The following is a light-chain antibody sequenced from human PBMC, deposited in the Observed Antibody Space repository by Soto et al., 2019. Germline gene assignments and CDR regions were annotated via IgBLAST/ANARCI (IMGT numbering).Light chain of an antibody. CDR3: SSYAGSYTYD. Sequence: QSVLTQPRSVSGTPGQSVTISCTGTSNDVGGYNYVSWYQHHPGKVPKLMIYDVNKRPSGVPDRFSGSKSGNTASLTISGLQAEDVADYYCSSYAGSYTYDLGTGTKVTV. V-gene: IGLV2-11*01. J-gene: IGLJ1*01. CDR2: DVN. CDR1: SNDVGGYNY.